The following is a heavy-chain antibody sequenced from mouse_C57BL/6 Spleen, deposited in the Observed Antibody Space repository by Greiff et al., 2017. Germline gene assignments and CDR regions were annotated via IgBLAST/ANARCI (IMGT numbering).Heavy chain of an antibody. CDR3: ARDGEPGKGEYFDY. D-gene: IGHD4-1*01. V-gene: IGHV5-4*01. CDR2: ISDGGSYT. J-gene: IGHJ2*01. CDR1: GFTFSSYA. Sequence: DVQLVESGGGLVKPGGSLKLSCAASGFTFSSYAMSWVRQTPEKRLEWVATISDGGSYTYYPDNVKGRFTISRDNAKNNLYLQMSHLKSEDTAMYYCARDGEPGKGEYFDYWGQGTTLTVSS.